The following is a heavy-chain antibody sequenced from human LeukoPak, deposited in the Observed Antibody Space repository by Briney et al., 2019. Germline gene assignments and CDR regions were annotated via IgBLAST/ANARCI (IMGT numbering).Heavy chain of an antibody. D-gene: IGHD3-22*01. CDR1: GYTLTELS. V-gene: IGHV1-24*01. CDR3: AREGLLAYYYDSSGYRHGLFDY. Sequence: ASVKVSCKVSGYTLTELSMHWVRQAPGKGLEWMGGFDPEDGETIYAQKFQGRVTITADKSTSTAYMELSSLRSEDTAVYYCAREGLLAYYYDSSGYRHGLFDYWGQGTLVTVSS. J-gene: IGHJ4*02. CDR2: FDPEDGET.